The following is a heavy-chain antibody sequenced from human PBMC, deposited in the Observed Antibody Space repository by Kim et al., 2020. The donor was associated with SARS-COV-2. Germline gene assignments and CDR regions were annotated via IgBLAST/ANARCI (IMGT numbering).Heavy chain of an antibody. D-gene: IGHD3-22*01. J-gene: IGHJ5*02. CDR2: FDPEDGET. CDR3: ATDLLYYYDNSGYPT. Sequence: ASVKVSCKVSGYTLTELSMHWVRQAPGKGLEWMGGFDPEDGETIYAQKFQGRVTMTEDTSTDTIYMELSSLRSEDTAVYYCATDLLYYYDNSGYPTWGQGTLVTVSS. CDR1: GYTLTELS. V-gene: IGHV1-24*01.